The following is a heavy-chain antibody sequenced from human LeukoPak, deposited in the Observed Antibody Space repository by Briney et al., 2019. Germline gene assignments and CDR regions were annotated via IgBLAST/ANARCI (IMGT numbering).Heavy chain of an antibody. Sequence: GGSLRLSCTASGFTFSSYWMHWVRQAPGKGLVWVSRINSDRSSTSYADSVKGRFTISRDNAKNTLYLQMNSLRAEDTAVYYCARDLRMGYYGSGSCFDYWGQGTLVTVSS. D-gene: IGHD3-10*01. V-gene: IGHV3-74*01. J-gene: IGHJ4*02. CDR3: ARDLRMGYYGSGSCFDY. CDR2: INSDRSST. CDR1: GFTFSSYW.